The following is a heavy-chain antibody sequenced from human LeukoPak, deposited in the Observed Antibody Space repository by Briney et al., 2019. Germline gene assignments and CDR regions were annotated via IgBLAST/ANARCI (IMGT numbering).Heavy chain of an antibody. D-gene: IGHD5-18*01. CDR1: GFTFSSYS. CDR3: VKRSGYNYGYFDS. CDR2: ITDSGDYT. V-gene: IGHV3-23*01. J-gene: IGHJ4*02. Sequence: GGSLRLSCAASGFTFSSYSMSWVRQAPGEGLEWVSAITDSGDYTNYADSVKGRFTISRDNSKNTLYLQMNSLRAEDTAIYYCVKRSGYNYGYFDSWGQGTLVTVSA.